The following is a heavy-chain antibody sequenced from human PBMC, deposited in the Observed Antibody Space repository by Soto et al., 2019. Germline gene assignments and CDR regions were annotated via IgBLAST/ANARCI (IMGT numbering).Heavy chain of an antibody. D-gene: IGHD4-17*01. J-gene: IGHJ6*03. Sequence: EVQLVESGGGLVQPGGSLRLSCAASGFTFSSYWMSWVRQAPGKGLEWVANIKQDGSEKYYVDSVKGRFTISRDNAKNSLYLQMNSLRAEDTAVYYCARVSLYGDDVPYYYYYMDVWGKGTTVTVSS. CDR1: GFTFSSYW. CDR2: IKQDGSEK. V-gene: IGHV3-7*01. CDR3: ARVSLYGDDVPYYYYYMDV.